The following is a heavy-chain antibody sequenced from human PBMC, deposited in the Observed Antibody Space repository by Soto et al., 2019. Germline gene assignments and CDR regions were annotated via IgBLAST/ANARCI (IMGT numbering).Heavy chain of an antibody. V-gene: IGHV3-21*01. Sequence: EVQLVESGGGLVKPGGSLRLSCAASGFTFTRYSMNWVRQAPGKGLEWVSSISRTTNYIYYADSMKGRFTVSRDNAKNSVYLEMNSLSAEDTAVYYCARESEDLTSNFDYWGQGTLVTVSS. J-gene: IGHJ4*02. CDR1: GFTFTRYS. CDR2: ISRTTNYI. CDR3: ARESEDLTSNFDY.